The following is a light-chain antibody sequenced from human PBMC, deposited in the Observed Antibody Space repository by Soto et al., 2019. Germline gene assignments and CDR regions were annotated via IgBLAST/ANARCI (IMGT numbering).Light chain of an antibody. Sequence: DIQMTHSPSTLSASVGDRVTITCRASQNVNTWLAWYQQKPGKAPKVLIYKASSLQSGAPSRFSGSGSGTEFTLTISSLQPDDFATYYCQQYNTLPPYTFGQ. CDR1: QNVNTW. J-gene: IGKJ2*01. CDR2: KAS. CDR3: QQYNTLPPYT. V-gene: IGKV1-5*03.